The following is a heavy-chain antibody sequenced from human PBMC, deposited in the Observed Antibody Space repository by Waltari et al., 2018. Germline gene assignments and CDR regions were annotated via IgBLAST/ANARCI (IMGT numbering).Heavy chain of an antibody. CDR2: MNPNSGNT. D-gene: IGHD3-10*01. V-gene: IGHV1-8*01. Sequence: QVQLVQSGAEVKKPGASVKVSCRASGYTFTSYDIHWVRQAPGQGLEWMGWMNPNSGNTDYAQKFQGRVTMTRNTSISTAYMELSSLRSEDTAVYYCARGYPFSFYGSGTYYNVYDYWGQGTLVTVSS. CDR1: GYTFTSYD. CDR3: ARGYPFSFYGSGTYYNVYDY. J-gene: IGHJ4*02.